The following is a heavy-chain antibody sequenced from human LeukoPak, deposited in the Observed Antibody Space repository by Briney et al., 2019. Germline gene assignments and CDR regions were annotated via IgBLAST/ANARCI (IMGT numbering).Heavy chain of an antibody. V-gene: IGHV3-30*03. D-gene: IGHD5-18*01. J-gene: IGHJ4*02. CDR1: GFTFSSYG. Sequence: GGSLRLSCAASGFTFSSYGMHWVRQAPGKGLEWVAVISYDGSNKYYADSVKGRFTISRDNSKNTLYLQMNSLRAEDTAVYYCASLDTAMVTLFDYWGQGTLVTVSS. CDR3: ASLDTAMVTLFDY. CDR2: ISYDGSNK.